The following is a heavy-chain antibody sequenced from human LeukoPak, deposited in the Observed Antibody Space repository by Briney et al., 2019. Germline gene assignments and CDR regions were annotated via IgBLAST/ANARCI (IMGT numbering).Heavy chain of an antibody. V-gene: IGHV3-30*18. CDR3: ANSPQAYGDYYYYGMDV. D-gene: IGHD4-17*01. Sequence: GGSLRLSCAASGFTFSSYGMHWVRQAPGKGLEWVAVIPYDGSNKYYADSVKGRFTISRDNSKNTLYLQMNSLRAEDTAVYYCANSPQAYGDYYYYGMDVWGQGTTVTVSS. J-gene: IGHJ6*02. CDR2: IPYDGSNK. CDR1: GFTFSSYG.